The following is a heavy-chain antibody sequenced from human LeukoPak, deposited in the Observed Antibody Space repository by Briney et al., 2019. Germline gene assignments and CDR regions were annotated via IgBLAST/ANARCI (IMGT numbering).Heavy chain of an antibody. D-gene: IGHD3-9*01. CDR1: GGSISSYY. Sequence: SSETLSLTCTVSGGSISSYYWSWIRQPPGKGVEWIGYIYYSGSTNYNPSLKSRVTISVDTSKNQFSLKLSSVTAADTAVYYCARGAKYDILTGYSSFDYWGQGTLVTVSS. CDR3: ARGAKYDILTGYSSFDY. CDR2: IYYSGST. V-gene: IGHV4-59*01. J-gene: IGHJ4*02.